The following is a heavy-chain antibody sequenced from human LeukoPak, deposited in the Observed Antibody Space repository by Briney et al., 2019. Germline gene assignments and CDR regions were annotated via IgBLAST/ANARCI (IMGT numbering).Heavy chain of an antibody. CDR1: GYTFTSYG. CDR3: ARDYRFGGVIVIFDY. Sequence: ASVKVSCKASGYTFTSYGISWVRQAPGQGLEWMGWISAYNGNTNYAQKLQGRVTMTTDTSTSTAYMELRSLRSDDTAVYYCARDYRFGGVIVIFDYWGQGTLVTVSS. J-gene: IGHJ4*02. D-gene: IGHD3-16*02. V-gene: IGHV1-18*01. CDR2: ISAYNGNT.